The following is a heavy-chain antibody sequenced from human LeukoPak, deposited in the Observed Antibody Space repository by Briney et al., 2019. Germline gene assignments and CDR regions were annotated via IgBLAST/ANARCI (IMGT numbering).Heavy chain of an antibody. V-gene: IGHV3-23*01. CDR1: GFTFTSYG. Sequence: RTGGSLRLSCVASGFTFTSYGMSWVRQAPGKGLAWVSSISHTGGNTYYAHSVKGRFTISRDNSKNTLDLYMNSLRAEDTALYYCAKVDGGIRREVRPGFAFDHWGQGTLVTVSS. CDR2: ISHTGGNT. CDR3: AKVDGGIRREVRPGFAFDH. D-gene: IGHD1-14*01. J-gene: IGHJ4*02.